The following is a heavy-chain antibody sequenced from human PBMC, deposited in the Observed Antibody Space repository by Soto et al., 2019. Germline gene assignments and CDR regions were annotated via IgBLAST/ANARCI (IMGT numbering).Heavy chain of an antibody. CDR2: INDRGSI. CDR1: GGSFSGYY. V-gene: IGHV4-34*01. Sequence: QVQLQQWGAGPLRPLETLSLTCGVSGGSFSGYYWAWIRQSPGKGLEWIGEINDRGSINYNPSLKSRISTSVDPSKNHYSLNLRSVTAAAAAVYYCARESHDILTGPPWVWYFDLWGRGTLVTVSS. J-gene: IGHJ2*01. CDR3: ARESHDILTGPPWVWYFDL. D-gene: IGHD3-9*01.